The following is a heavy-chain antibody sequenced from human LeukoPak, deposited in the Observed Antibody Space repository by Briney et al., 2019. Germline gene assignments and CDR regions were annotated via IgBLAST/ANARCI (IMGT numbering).Heavy chain of an antibody. Sequence: SETLSLTCTVSDGSISSGSYYWSWIRQPAGKGLEWIGRIYTSGSTNYNPSLKSRVTISVDTSKNQFSLKLSSATAADTAVYYCARVRVGATTTFDYWGQGTLVTVSS. D-gene: IGHD1-26*01. V-gene: IGHV4-61*02. CDR2: IYTSGST. J-gene: IGHJ4*02. CDR3: ARVRVGATTTFDY. CDR1: DGSISSGSYY.